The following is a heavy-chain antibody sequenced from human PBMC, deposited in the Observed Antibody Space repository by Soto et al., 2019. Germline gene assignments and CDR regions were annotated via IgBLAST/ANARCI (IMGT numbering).Heavy chain of an antibody. D-gene: IGHD3-22*01. J-gene: IGHJ5*02. Sequence: SETLSLTCTVSGDSVTSYSWNWIRQPPGKGLEWIGYISYSGSSSYNPSLKSRVTISVDMSRNHFSLKLTSVTAADTAVYYCATGIADYHDSDGYYSDWFDPWGQALLVTV. CDR1: GDSVTSYS. V-gene: IGHV4-59*02. CDR2: ISYSGSS. CDR3: ATGIADYHDSDGYYSDWFDP.